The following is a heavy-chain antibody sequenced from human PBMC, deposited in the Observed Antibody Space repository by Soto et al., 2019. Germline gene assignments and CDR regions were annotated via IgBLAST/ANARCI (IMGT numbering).Heavy chain of an antibody. J-gene: IGHJ3*02. V-gene: IGHV3-21*01. CDR3: ARGARDCSGGSCYPLGTFDI. CDR2: ISSSSSYI. Sequence: EVQLVESGGGLVKPGGSLRLSCAASGFTFSSYSMNWVRQAPGKGLEWVSSISSSSSYIYYADSVKGRFTISRDNDKNSLYLQMNSLRAEDTAVYYCARGARDCSGGSCYPLGTFDIWGQGTMVTVSS. CDR1: GFTFSSYS. D-gene: IGHD2-15*01.